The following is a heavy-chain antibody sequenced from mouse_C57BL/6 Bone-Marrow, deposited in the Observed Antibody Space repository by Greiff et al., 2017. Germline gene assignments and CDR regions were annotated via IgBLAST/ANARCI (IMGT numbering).Heavy chain of an antibody. Sequence: EVKLVESGGDLVKPGGSLKLSCAASGFTFSSYGMSWVRQTPDKRLEWVATISSGGSYTYYPASVKGRFSISRDNAKNTLYLQMCSLKSEDTAMYYCARQGYDGDAMDYWGQGTSVTVSS. J-gene: IGHJ4*01. CDR3: ARQGYDGDAMDY. D-gene: IGHD2-2*01. CDR1: GFTFSSYG. CDR2: ISSGGSYT. V-gene: IGHV5-6*02.